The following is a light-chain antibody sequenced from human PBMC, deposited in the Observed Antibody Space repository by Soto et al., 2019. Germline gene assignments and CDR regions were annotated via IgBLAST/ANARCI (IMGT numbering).Light chain of an antibody. CDR2: DAS. CDR3: QQRSNWRET. J-gene: IGKJ1*01. CDR1: QGVRSS. Sequence: EIVMTQSPATLSASPGERATLSCRSSQGVRSSLAWYQQKPGQAPRLLIYDASNRATGIPARFSGSGSGTDFTLTISSLEPEDFAVYYCQQRSNWRETFGQGTKVDIK. V-gene: IGKV3D-11*01.